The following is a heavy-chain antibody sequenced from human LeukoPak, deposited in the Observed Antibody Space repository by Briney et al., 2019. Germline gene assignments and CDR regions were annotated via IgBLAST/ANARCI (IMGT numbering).Heavy chain of an antibody. CDR1: AYPFTSYD. CDR2: IIPIYGTV. V-gene: IGHV1-69*13. D-gene: IGHD4-17*01. Sequence: SVKVSCKASAYPFTSYDINWVRQAPGQGLEWMGGIIPIYGTVNYAQKFQGRVTITADEFTSTAYMELTSLTSEDTAVYYCARDRTGYGDYMNRLDPWGQGTLVTVSS. J-gene: IGHJ5*02. CDR3: ARDRTGYGDYMNRLDP.